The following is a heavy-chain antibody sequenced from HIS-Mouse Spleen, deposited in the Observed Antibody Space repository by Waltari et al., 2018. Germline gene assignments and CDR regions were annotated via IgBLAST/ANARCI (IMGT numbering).Heavy chain of an antibody. CDR2: IYYSGST. V-gene: IGHV4-39*07. CDR3: AREIPYSSSWYDWYFDL. Sequence: QLQLQESGPGLVKPSETLSLTCTVPGGSISSSSYYWGWLRQPTGKGLEWIGSIYYSGSTYYNPSLKSRVTISVDTSKNQFSLKLSSVTAADTAVYYCAREIPYSSSWYDWYFDLWGRGTLVTVSS. CDR1: GGSISSSSYY. D-gene: IGHD6-13*01. J-gene: IGHJ2*01.